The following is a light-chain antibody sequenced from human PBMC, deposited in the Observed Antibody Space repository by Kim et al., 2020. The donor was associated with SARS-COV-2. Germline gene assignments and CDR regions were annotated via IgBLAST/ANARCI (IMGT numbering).Light chain of an antibody. CDR3: NSRDSNDNVV. CDR2: GKN. CDR1: SLRSYY. V-gene: IGLV3-19*01. J-gene: IGLJ2*01. Sequence: SSELTQDPAVSVALGQTVRITCQGDSLRSYYATWYQQKPGQAPILVIYGKNNRPSGIPDRFSGSSSVNTASLTITGTQAVDEADYYCNSRDSNDNVVFGG.